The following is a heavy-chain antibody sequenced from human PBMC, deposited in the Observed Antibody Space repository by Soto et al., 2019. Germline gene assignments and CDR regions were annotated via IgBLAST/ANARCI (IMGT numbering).Heavy chain of an antibody. CDR3: ARGAERPSMLDYYYYGMDV. D-gene: IGHD2-8*01. CDR2: ISYDGSNK. CDR1: GFTFSSYA. Sequence: QVQLVESGGGVVQPGRSLRLSCAASGFTFSSYAMHWVRQAPGKGLEWVAVISYDGSNKYYADSVKGRFTISRDNSKNTLYLQMNSLRAEDTAVYYCARGAERPSMLDYYYYGMDVWGQGTTVTVSS. V-gene: IGHV3-30-3*01. J-gene: IGHJ6*02.